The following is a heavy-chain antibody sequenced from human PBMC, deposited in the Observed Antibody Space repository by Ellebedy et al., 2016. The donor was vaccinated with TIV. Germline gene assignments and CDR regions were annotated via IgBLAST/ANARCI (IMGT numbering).Heavy chain of an antibody. CDR3: ARDLDKSSGWYGGAAY. CDR1: GFTFDSYA. V-gene: IGHV3-30-3*01. Sequence: GESLKISCVASGFTFDSYAMHWVRQAPGKGLEWVAVISHDGSSQYYADSVKGRFTVSRDNSMTTVYLEMNSMRAEGTALYYCARDLDKSSGWYGGAAYWGQGTQVTVSS. CDR2: ISHDGSSQ. J-gene: IGHJ4*02. D-gene: IGHD6-19*01.